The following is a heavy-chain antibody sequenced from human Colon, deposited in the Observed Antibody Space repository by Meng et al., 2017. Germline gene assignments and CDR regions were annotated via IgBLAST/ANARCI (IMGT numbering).Heavy chain of an antibody. CDR1: GSMTGTGYYD. CDR2: HYYSGST. Sequence: QRQLQESGPGLVKASETLSLTCSVSGSMTGTGYYDWGWIRQPPGKGLEWIGSHYYSGSTYYNPSLKSRVTISVDASKSQFSLKLTSVTAADTAVYYCARAPDYWGQGTLVTVSS. CDR3: ARAPDY. J-gene: IGHJ4*02. V-gene: IGHV4-39*07.